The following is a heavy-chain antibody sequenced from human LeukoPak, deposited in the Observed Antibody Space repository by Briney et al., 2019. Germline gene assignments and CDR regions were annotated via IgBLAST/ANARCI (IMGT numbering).Heavy chain of an antibody. D-gene: IGHD5-24*01. CDR3: ARGRVEMATLINWFDP. CDR2: INHSGST. V-gene: IGHV4-34*01. J-gene: IGHJ5*02. CDR1: GGSFSGYY. Sequence: SETLSLTCAVYGGSFSGYYWSWIRQPPGKGLEWIGEINHSGSTNCNPSLKSRVTISVDTSKNQFSLKLSSVTAADTAVYYCARGRVEMATLINWFDPWGQGTLVTVSS.